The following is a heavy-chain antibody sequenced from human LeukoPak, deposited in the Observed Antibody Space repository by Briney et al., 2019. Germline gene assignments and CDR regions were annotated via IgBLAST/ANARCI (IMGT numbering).Heavy chain of an antibody. Sequence: GESLKISCKGSGYTFTSYGISWVRQAPGQGLEWMGWISAYNGNTNYALKLQGRVTMTTDTSTSTAYMELRSLRSDDTAVYYCARDISSYAVAGSVVYVYWGQGTLVTVSS. D-gene: IGHD6-19*01. CDR1: GYTFTSYG. V-gene: IGHV1-18*01. CDR2: ISAYNGNT. J-gene: IGHJ4*02. CDR3: ARDISSYAVAGSVVYVY.